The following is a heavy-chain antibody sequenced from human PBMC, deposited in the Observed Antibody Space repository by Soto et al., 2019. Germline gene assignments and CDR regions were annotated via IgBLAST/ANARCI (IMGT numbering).Heavy chain of an antibody. CDR2: MDPDSGST. D-gene: IGHD3-16*01. CDR1: GYTFTSYD. J-gene: IGHJ6*02. CDR3: ARERNFAVWRKCLDV. V-gene: IGHV1-8*01. Sequence: QAQLVQSGAEVKKPGASVKVSCKASGYTFTSYDINWVGQAPGQGLEWLGWMDPDSGSTGYAQNFQGRVTMSRNISINTAHIWLSSLRSEDTAVYYCARERNFAVWRKCLDVWGQGTTVTVSS.